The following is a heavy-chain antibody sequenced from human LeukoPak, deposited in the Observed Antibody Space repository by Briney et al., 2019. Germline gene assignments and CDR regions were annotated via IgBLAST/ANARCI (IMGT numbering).Heavy chain of an antibody. CDR2: ISGSDSNT. CDR3: AKDRETIPYDIGYD. V-gene: IGHV3-23*01. D-gene: IGHD3-16*01. Sequence: GGSLRLSCAGAGFTFSTYAMSWVRQAPGKGLEWVSAISGSDSNTYYADSVKGRFTISRDNSKNTLYLQMNSLRAEDTAVYYCAKDRETIPYDIGYDWGQGTLVTVSS. J-gene: IGHJ4*02. CDR1: GFTFSTYA.